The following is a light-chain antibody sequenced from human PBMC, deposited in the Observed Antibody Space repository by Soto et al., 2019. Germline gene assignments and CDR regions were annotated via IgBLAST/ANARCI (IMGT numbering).Light chain of an antibody. Sequence: QSVLTQPRSVSGSPGQSVAISCTGTSGDVGGYNFVSWYQQHPGKAPKLIIYDVSKRPSGVPDRFSGSKSGNTASLTLSGLQAEDEADYYCCSYAGSYTLWVFGGGTQLTVL. V-gene: IGLV2-11*01. CDR2: DVS. CDR1: SGDVGGYNF. CDR3: CSYAGSYTLWV. J-gene: IGLJ3*02.